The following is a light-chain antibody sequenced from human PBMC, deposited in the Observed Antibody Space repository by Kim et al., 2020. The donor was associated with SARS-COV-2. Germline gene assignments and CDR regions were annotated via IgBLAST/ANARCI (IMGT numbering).Light chain of an antibody. CDR1: KLGDKY. J-gene: IGLJ1*01. Sequence: SYELTQPPSVSVSPGQTANITCSGDKLGDKYACWYQQKPGQSPVLVIYQDSKRPSGIPERFSGSNSGNTATLTISGTQAMDEADYYCQAWDSSPEHFGAG. V-gene: IGLV3-1*01. CDR2: QDS. CDR3: QAWDSSPEH.